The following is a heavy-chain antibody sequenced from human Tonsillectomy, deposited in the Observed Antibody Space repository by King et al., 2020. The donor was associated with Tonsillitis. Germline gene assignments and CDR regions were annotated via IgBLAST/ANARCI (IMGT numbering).Heavy chain of an antibody. CDR3: ARGAYDRSYRLDY. CDR1: GFTFSSYA. V-gene: IGHV3-23*04. D-gene: IGHD3-16*02. Sequence: VQLVESGGGLVQPGGSLRLSCAASGFTFSSYAMNWVRRAPGKGREWVSAITGSGDSTYYADSVKGRFTISRDKTKNTLYLQMDSLRAEDRAVYYCARGAYDRSYRLDYWGQGTLVTVSS. CDR2: ITGSGDST. J-gene: IGHJ4*02.